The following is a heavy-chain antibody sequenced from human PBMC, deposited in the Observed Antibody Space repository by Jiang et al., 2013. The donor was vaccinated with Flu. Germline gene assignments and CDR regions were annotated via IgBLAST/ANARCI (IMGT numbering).Heavy chain of an antibody. CDR2: TYYRSKWYH. D-gene: IGHD3-22*01. Sequence: QTLSLTCAISGDSVSSNSAAWNWIRQSPSRGLEWLGRTYYRSKWYHDYAVSMKSRIDINPDTSKNQFSLQVNSVTPEDTAVYYCARENYDSSGYLAAVDYWGQGTLVTVSS. V-gene: IGHV6-1*01. CDR3: ARENYDSSGYLAAVDY. J-gene: IGHJ4*02. CDR1: GDSVSSNSAA.